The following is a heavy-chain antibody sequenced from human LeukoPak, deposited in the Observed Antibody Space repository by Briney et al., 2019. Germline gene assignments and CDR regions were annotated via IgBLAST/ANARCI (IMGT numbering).Heavy chain of an antibody. Sequence: GGSLRLSCAASGFTFSSYSMNWVRQAPGKGLEWVSSISSSSYIYYADSVKGRFTISRDNARNSLYLQMNSLRAEDTAVYYCARAIVYDYVWGSYRSDPFDYWGQGTLVTVSS. CDR1: GFTFSSYS. CDR3: ARAIVYDYVWGSYRSDPFDY. V-gene: IGHV3-21*01. J-gene: IGHJ4*02. CDR2: ISSSSYI. D-gene: IGHD3-16*02.